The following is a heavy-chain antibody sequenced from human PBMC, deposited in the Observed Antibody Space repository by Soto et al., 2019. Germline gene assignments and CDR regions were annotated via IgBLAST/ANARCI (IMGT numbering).Heavy chain of an antibody. V-gene: IGHV3-21*01. CDR3: ARGADEDRHGAFDI. J-gene: IGHJ3*02. CDR2: ISSSRSYI. D-gene: IGHD2-15*01. Sequence: EVQLVESGGGLVKPGGSLRLSCAASGFTFSSYSMNWVRQAPGKGLEWVSSISSSRSYIYYADSVRGRFTIARDNAKKSLYLQMNSLRAEDTVVYYGARGADEDRHGAFDIWGQGTMVTVSS. CDR1: GFTFSSYS.